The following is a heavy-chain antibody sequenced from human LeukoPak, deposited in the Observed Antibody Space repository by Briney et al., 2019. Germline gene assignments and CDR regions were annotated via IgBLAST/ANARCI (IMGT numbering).Heavy chain of an antibody. J-gene: IGHJ4*02. CDR2: ISYDGSNK. Sequence: PGGSLRLSCAASGFTFSSYGVHWVRRAPGKGLEWVAVISYDGSNKYYADSVKGRFTISRDNSKNTLYLQMNSLRAEDTAVYYCAKTGAWQLWLEYFDYWGQGTLVTVSS. CDR1: GFTFSSYG. D-gene: IGHD6-19*01. V-gene: IGHV3-30*18. CDR3: AKTGAWQLWLEYFDY.